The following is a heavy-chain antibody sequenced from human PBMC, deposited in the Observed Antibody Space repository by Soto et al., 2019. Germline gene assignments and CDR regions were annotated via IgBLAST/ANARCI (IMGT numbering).Heavy chain of an antibody. CDR1: CYTFTSYG. V-gene: IGHV1-18*01. CDR2: ISAYNGNT. CDR3: ARYCSSTSCYGPDAFDI. J-gene: IGHJ3*02. Sequence: ASVKVSCKASCYTFTSYGISWVRQAPGQGLEWMGWISAYNGNTNYAQKLQGRVTMTTDTSTSTAYMELRSLRSDDTAVYYCARYCSSTSCYGPDAFDIWGQGTMVTVSS. D-gene: IGHD2-2*01.